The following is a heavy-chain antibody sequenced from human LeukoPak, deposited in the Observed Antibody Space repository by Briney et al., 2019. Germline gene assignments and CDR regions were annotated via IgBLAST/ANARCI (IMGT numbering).Heavy chain of an antibody. CDR1: GGSISSSSYY. J-gene: IGHJ4*02. V-gene: IGHV4-39*01. CDR3: ARHGVDIVATILAGFDY. D-gene: IGHD5-12*01. Sequence: PSETLSLTCTVSGGSISSSSYYWGWIRQPPGKGLEWIGSIYYSGSTYYNPSLKSRVTISVDTSKNQFSLKLSSVTAADTAVYYCARHGVDIVATILAGFDYWGQGTLVTVSS. CDR2: IYYSGST.